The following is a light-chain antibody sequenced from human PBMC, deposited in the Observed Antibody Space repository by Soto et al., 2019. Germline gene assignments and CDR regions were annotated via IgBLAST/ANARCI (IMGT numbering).Light chain of an antibody. CDR2: AAS. CDR3: QQSYSSPTWT. CDR1: QSIGIS. V-gene: IGKV1-39*01. J-gene: IGKJ1*01. Sequence: DIQMTQSPSSLSASVGDGVTSTCRASQSIGISLNWYQQRPGKAPKLLVFAASSLQSGVPSRFSGSGSGTDFTLTISSLHPEDFATYYCQQSYSSPTWTFGQGTKVEIK.